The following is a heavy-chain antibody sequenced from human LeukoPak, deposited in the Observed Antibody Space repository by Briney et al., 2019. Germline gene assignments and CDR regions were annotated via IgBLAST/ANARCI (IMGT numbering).Heavy chain of an antibody. V-gene: IGHV1-69*05. CDR2: IIPIFGTV. D-gene: IGHD4-11*01. CDR1: GGTFSSYA. Sequence: SVKVSCKASGGTFSSYAISWVRQAPGQGLEWMGRIIPIFGTVNYAQKFQGRVTITTDESTSTAYMELSSLRSEDTAVYYCAREHYSNYGHWFDPWGQGTLVTVSS. J-gene: IGHJ5*02. CDR3: AREHYSNYGHWFDP.